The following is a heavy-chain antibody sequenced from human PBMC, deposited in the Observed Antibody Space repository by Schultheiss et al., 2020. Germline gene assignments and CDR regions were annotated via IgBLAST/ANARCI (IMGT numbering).Heavy chain of an antibody. Sequence: ASVKVSCQASGYTFTGYYMHWVRQAPGQGHEWMGWISAYNGNTNYAQKLQGRVTMTTDTSTSTAYMELRSLRSDDTAVYYCSRGASSSHPGYYYYGMDVWGQGTTVTVSS. CDR3: SRGASSSHPGYYYYGMDV. V-gene: IGHV1-18*04. D-gene: IGHD6-13*01. CDR1: GYTFTGYY. J-gene: IGHJ6*02. CDR2: ISAYNGNT.